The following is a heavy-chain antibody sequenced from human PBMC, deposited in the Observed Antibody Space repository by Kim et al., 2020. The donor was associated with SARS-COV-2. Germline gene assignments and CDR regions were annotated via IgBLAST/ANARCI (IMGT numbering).Heavy chain of an antibody. CDR1: GGSISSYY. D-gene: IGHD3-22*01. CDR3: ARLDSSGYYGDY. J-gene: IGHJ4*02. Sequence: SETLSLTCTVSGGSISSYYWSWIRQPPGKGLEWIGYIYYSGSTNYNPSLKSRVTISVDTSKNQFSLKLSSVTAADTAVYYSARLDSSGYYGDYWGQGTLVTVSS. CDR2: IYYSGST. V-gene: IGHV4-59*01.